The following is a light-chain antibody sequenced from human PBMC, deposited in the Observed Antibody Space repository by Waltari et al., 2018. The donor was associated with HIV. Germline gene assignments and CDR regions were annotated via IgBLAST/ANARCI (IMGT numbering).Light chain of an antibody. V-gene: IGKV4-1*01. CDR3: QQYYSSPT. CDR1: QSLLFRSDNKNY. CDR2: WAS. Sequence: DIVMTQSPDSLAVSLGERATINCKSSQSLLFRSDNKNYLTWYQQKPGQPPKLLIYWASTRESVVPDRCSGSGSGTDFTLTISSLQAEDVAVYYCQQYYSSPTFGQGTKVEIK. J-gene: IGKJ1*01.